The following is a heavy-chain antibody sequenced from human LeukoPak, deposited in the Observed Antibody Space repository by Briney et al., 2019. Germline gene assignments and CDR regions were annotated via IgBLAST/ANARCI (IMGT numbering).Heavy chain of an antibody. V-gene: IGHV4-34*01. CDR3: ASLSGAPGY. CDR2: INHSGST. D-gene: IGHD3-10*02. CDR1: GGSFSGYY. J-gene: IGHJ4*02. Sequence: SETLSLTCAVYGGSFSGYYWSWIRQPPGKGLEWIGEINHSGSTNYNPSLKSRVTISVDTSKNQFSLKLSSVTAADTAVYYCASLSGAPGYWGQGTLVTVSS.